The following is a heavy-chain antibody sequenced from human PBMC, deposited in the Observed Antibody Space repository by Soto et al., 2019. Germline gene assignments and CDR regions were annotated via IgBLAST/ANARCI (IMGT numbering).Heavy chain of an antibody. CDR2: VNEDGGEK. Sequence: GGSLRLSCAASGFTFSGYYMSWVRQAQGKGLEWVANVNEDGGEKYYVDSVKGRFTVSRDNAENSLYLQMNSLRAEDTAVYYCAKWGGGGSDYWGQGTLVTVSS. CDR3: AKWGGGGSDY. D-gene: IGHD1-26*01. V-gene: IGHV3-7*01. J-gene: IGHJ4*02. CDR1: GFTFSGYY.